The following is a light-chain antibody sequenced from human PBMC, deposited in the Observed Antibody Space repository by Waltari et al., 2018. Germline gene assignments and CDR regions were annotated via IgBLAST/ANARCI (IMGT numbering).Light chain of an antibody. V-gene: IGLV8-61*01. Sequence: QTVVTQEPSFSVSPGGTVTLTCGLSSGPVSSRHYPSWHQQTPGQAPRTLIYGTNSRSSGVPDRFSGSIRGNKAALTITGAQADDESVYYCVLHMGNLVFGGVVFGGGTKLTVL. CDR1: SGPVSSRHY. CDR3: VLHMGNLVFGGVV. CDR2: GTN. J-gene: IGLJ2*01.